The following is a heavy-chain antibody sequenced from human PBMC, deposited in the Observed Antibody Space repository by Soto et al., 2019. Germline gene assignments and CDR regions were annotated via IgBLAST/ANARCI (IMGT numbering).Heavy chain of an antibody. V-gene: IGHV3-74*01. Sequence: PGGSLRISFAACGFTVSSYWMDWVRQAPGKGLVWVSRINSDGSSTSYADSVKGRFTISRDNAKNTLYLQMNSLRAEDTAVYYCARDLITIFYYYGMDVWGQGTTVTVSS. D-gene: IGHD3-3*01. CDR1: GFTVSSYW. CDR2: INSDGSST. CDR3: ARDLITIFYYYGMDV. J-gene: IGHJ6*02.